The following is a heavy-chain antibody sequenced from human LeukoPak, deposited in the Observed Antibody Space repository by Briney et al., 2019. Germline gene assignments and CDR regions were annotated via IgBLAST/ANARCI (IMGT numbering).Heavy chain of an antibody. Sequence: ASVKVSCKAPGYTFTSYGISWVRQAPGQGLEWMAWISAYNGNANYAQKLQGRVTMTTDTSTSTAYMELRSLRSDDTAVYYCASGYYDILTDLHDAFDIWGQGTMVTVSA. D-gene: IGHD3-9*01. J-gene: IGHJ3*02. V-gene: IGHV1-18*04. CDR2: ISAYNGNA. CDR1: GYTFTSYG. CDR3: ASGYYDILTDLHDAFDI.